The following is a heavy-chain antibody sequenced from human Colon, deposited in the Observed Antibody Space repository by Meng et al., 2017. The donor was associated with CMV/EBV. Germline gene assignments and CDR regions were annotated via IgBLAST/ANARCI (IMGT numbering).Heavy chain of an antibody. V-gene: IGHV1-69*05. D-gene: IGHD1-26*01. Sequence: SLKVSCKTSGGNFGDYAITWVRQAPGQGLEWMGGIIPMFGTADYSQKFQGRLTITRDESASTAYMELSSLRSADTAMYYCAGQWGDQYYYGLDMWGQGTTVTVSS. CDR2: IIPMFGTA. J-gene: IGHJ6*02. CDR3: AGQWGDQYYYGLDM. CDR1: GGNFGDYA.